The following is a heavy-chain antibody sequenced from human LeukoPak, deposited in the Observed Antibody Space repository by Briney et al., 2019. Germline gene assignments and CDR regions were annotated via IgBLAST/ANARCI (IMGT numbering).Heavy chain of an antibody. CDR3: ARKAQYNGHYPLDY. Sequence: PGGSLRLSCAASKFAFSSYAMGWVRQAPGKGLEWVSGTSDRGDYTYYADSVKGRFTISRDSSKNTLFLQMNSLRAEDTALYFCARKAQYNGHYPLDYWGQGTLVTVSS. D-gene: IGHD1-7*01. CDR1: KFAFSSYA. CDR2: TSDRGDYT. J-gene: IGHJ4*02. V-gene: IGHV3-23*01.